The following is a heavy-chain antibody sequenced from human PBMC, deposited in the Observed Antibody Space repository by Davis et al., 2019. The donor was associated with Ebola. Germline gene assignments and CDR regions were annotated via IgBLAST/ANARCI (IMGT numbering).Heavy chain of an antibody. V-gene: IGHV4-34*01. D-gene: IGHD2-15*01. J-gene: IGHJ5*02. CDR1: GGSISSHY. Sequence: MPSETLSLTCTVSGGSISSHYWSWIRQPPGKGLEWIGEINHSGSTNYNPSLKSRVTISVDTSKNQFSLKLSSVTAADTAVYYCARGQVVWPRFDPWGQGTLVTVSS. CDR3: ARGQVVWPRFDP. CDR2: INHSGST.